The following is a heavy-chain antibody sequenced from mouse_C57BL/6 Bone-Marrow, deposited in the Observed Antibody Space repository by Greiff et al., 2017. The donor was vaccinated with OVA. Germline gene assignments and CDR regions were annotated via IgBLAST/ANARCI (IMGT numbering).Heavy chain of an antibody. Sequence: VQLKESGPELVKPGASVKIPCKASGYTFTDYNMDWVKQSHGKSLEWIGDINPNNGGTIYNQKFKGKATLTVDKSSSTAYMELRSLTSEDTAVYYCARDHGSSYGFAYWGQGTLVTVSA. CDR1: GYTFTDYN. D-gene: IGHD1-1*01. CDR2: INPNNGGT. J-gene: IGHJ3*01. CDR3: ARDHGSSYGFAY. V-gene: IGHV1-18*01.